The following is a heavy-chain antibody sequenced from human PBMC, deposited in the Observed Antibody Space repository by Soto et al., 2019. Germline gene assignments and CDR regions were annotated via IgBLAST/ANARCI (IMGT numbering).Heavy chain of an antibody. Sequence: EVQLVESEGGLVQRGGSLRLSCAASGFTFDYYWMHWVRQAPGQGLVWVAHIQNDGSRTTYADSVKGRFTISRDNAKNTMYLKMDSLGAGDTAVYYCARGNFGGFDLWGTGTTVTVSS. CDR3: ARGNFGGFDL. D-gene: IGHD4-17*01. J-gene: IGHJ3*01. V-gene: IGHV3-74*01. CDR2: IQNDGSRT. CDR1: GFTFDYYW.